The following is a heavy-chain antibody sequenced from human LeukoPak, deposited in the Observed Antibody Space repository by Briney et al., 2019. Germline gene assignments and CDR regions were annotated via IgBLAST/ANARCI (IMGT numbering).Heavy chain of an antibody. Sequence: PGRSLRLSCAVSGFTFSSYGMHWVRQAPGKGLEWMAVIPYDGTNKYYADSVKGRFTISRDNSKNTLYLQMNSLRAEDTAVYYCAKDLNYDFWSGLGNWGQGTLVTVSS. CDR2: IPYDGTNK. D-gene: IGHD3-3*01. V-gene: IGHV3-30*18. J-gene: IGHJ4*02. CDR1: GFTFSSYG. CDR3: AKDLNYDFWSGLGN.